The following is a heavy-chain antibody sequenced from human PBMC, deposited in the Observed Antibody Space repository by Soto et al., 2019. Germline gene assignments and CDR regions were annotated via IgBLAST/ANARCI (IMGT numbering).Heavy chain of an antibody. Sequence: ASVKVSCKTSGYIFTSNDITWVRQAPGQGLEWMGWNSAYNCNTKYAQKLHGRVTMTTDTSTSTAYMELRRLRSVDTAVYYCSIIGVARVNYWGQGALVTVPS. CDR3: SIIGVARVNY. J-gene: IGHJ4*02. V-gene: IGHV1-18*04. CDR2: NSAYNCNT. D-gene: IGHD2-15*01. CDR1: GYIFTSND.